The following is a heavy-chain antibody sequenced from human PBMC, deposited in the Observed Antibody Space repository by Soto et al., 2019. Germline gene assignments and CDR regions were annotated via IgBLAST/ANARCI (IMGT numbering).Heavy chain of an antibody. Sequence: QVQLVQSGAEVKKPGASVKVSCKPSGYTFTSHGISWVRQAPGQGLEWMGWISAYNGNTNYAQKSQGRCTMTTDTSTSTAYMELRSLRSDDTAVYYCARGTVTTGYYHYYMDVWGKGTTVTVSS. CDR3: ARGTVTTGYYHYYMDV. D-gene: IGHD4-17*01. CDR2: ISAYNGNT. J-gene: IGHJ6*03. CDR1: GYTFTSHG. V-gene: IGHV1-18*04.